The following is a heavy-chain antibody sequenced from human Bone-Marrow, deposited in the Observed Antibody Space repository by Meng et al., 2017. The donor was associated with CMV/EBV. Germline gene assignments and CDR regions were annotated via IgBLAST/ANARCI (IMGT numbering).Heavy chain of an antibody. CDR2: IGTYTSDT. V-gene: IGHV1-18*01. D-gene: IGHD4-23*01. Sequence: ASVKVSCKASGYTFTRYGISWMRQAPGQGPEWMGWIGTYTSDTSYAQKFQGRITLTTDTSTTTAYMELRSLTSDDTAIYYCARDLAGGNPADYWGQGTLVIVSS. J-gene: IGHJ4*02. CDR1: GYTFTRYG. CDR3: ARDLAGGNPADY.